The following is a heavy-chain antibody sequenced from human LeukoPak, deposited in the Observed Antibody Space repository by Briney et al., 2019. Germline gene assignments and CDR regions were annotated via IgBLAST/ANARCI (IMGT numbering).Heavy chain of an antibody. CDR1: GFTFSSYW. J-gene: IGHJ4*02. CDR2: IKQDGSEK. Sequence: GGSLRLSCAASGFTFSSYWMSWVRQAPGKGLEWVANIKQDGSEKYYVDSVKGRFTISRDNAKNSLYLHMNSLRAEDTAVYYCARDNRVVAATPFHWGQGTLVTVSS. CDR3: ARDNRVVAATPFH. V-gene: IGHV3-7*01. D-gene: IGHD2-15*01.